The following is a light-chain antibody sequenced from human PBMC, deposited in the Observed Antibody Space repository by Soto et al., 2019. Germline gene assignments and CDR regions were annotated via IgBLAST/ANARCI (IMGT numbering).Light chain of an antibody. CDR1: QNIYSN. CDR3: LQYHNLWA. Sequence: ILMTQSPASLSVSPGERATLSCRASQNIYSNIAWYQQRPGQAPRLLIYRASTRATGVPARFSGSGSGTEFTLTISSPQSEDFTVYSCLQYHNLWAFGQGTKVEIK. V-gene: IGKV3-15*01. CDR2: RAS. J-gene: IGKJ1*01.